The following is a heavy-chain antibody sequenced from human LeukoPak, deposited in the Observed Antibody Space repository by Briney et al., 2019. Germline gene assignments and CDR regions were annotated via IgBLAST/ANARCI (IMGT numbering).Heavy chain of an antibody. V-gene: IGHV3-48*03. J-gene: IGHJ4*02. CDR2: ISSSGSTI. CDR3: ARANRAWSSFDY. CDR1: DFTFSSYE. D-gene: IGHD2-8*02. Sequence: GGSLKLSCEASDFTFSSYEMNWVRQAPGKGLEWVSYISSSGSTIYYADSVKGRFTISRDNAKNSLYLQMNSLRAEDTAVYYCARANRAWSSFDYWGQGTLVTVSS.